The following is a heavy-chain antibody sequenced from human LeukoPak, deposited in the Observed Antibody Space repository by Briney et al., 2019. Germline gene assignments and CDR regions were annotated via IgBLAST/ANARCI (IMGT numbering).Heavy chain of an antibody. Sequence: GGSLRLSCAASGFTFSSYAMHWVRQAPGKGLEWVAVISYDGSNKYYADSVKGRFSISRDNSKNTLYLQMNSLRAEDTAVYYCARSEWLSNTLSDYWGQGTLVTVSS. CDR2: ISYDGSNK. CDR1: GFTFSSYA. CDR3: ARSEWLSNTLSDY. D-gene: IGHD3-3*01. V-gene: IGHV3-30*04. J-gene: IGHJ4*02.